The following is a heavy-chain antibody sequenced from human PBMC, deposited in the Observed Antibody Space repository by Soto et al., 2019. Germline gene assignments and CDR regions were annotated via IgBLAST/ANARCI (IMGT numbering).Heavy chain of an antibody. V-gene: IGHV1-69*01. Sequence: QVQLVQSGAEVKKPGSSVKVSCKASGGTFSSYAISWVRQAPGQGLEWMGGIIPIFGTANYAQKFQGRVKITADESTSTAYMELSSLRSEDTAVYYCARALRTIFGVVITSYYYGMDVWGQGTTVTVSS. CDR2: IIPIFGTA. D-gene: IGHD3-3*01. CDR3: ARALRTIFGVVITSYYYGMDV. CDR1: GGTFSSYA. J-gene: IGHJ6*02.